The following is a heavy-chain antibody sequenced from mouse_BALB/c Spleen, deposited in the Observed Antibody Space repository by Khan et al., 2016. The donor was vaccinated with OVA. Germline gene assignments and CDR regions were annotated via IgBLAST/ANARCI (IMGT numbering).Heavy chain of an antibody. CDR2: IYPGNVNT. CDR3: ARRACYGTYAMDY. D-gene: IGHD1-1*01. CDR1: GSTFTNSY. V-gene: IGHV1S56*01. J-gene: IGHJ4*01. Sequence: QVQLQQSGPEQVKPGASVRISCKASGSTFTNSYIHWVKQRPGQGLEGIGWIYPGNVNTKYNENFKGKATLTADKSSSTAYMQLSSLISEDSAVYFCARRACYGTYAMDYWGEGTSVMVSS.